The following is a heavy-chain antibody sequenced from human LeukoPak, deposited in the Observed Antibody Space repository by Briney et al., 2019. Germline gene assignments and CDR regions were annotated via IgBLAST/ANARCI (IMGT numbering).Heavy chain of an antibody. J-gene: IGHJ4*02. CDR1: GFTFSSYW. D-gene: IGHD6-19*01. V-gene: IGHV3-74*01. CDR2: INSDVRST. Sequence: QAGGSLRLSWAASGFTFSSYWMHWVRQAPGKGLVWVSRINSDVRSTSYADSVKGRFTISRDNAKNTLYLQMNSLRAADTAVYYCAGGWFALDYWGQGTLVTVSS. CDR3: AGGWFALDY.